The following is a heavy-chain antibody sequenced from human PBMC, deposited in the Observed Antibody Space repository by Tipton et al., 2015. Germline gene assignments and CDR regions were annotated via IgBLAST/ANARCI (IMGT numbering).Heavy chain of an antibody. Sequence: TLSLTCTVSGDSINSYYWSWVRQPPGKGLEWIGYIYYSGSTIYNPSLKSRVTMSVDRSKNQFSVRLTSVTAADTALYYCARYYSTSGSYRFDSWGQGALVTASS. V-gene: IGHV4-59*01. CDR1: GDSINSYY. D-gene: IGHD3-10*01. CDR2: IYYSGST. J-gene: IGHJ4*02. CDR3: ARYYSTSGSYRFDS.